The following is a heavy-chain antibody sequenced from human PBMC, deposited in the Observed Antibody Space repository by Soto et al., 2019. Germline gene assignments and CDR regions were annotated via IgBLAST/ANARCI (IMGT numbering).Heavy chain of an antibody. D-gene: IGHD3-10*01. Sequence: GGSLRLSCAASGFTVSSNYMSWVRQAPGKGLEWVSVIYSGGSTYYADSVKGRFTISRDNSKNTLYLQMNSLRAEDTAVYYCVLMVRGVIHKGPYYYYYMDVWGKGTTVTVSS. V-gene: IGHV3-66*01. CDR2: IYSGGST. CDR1: GFTVSSNY. J-gene: IGHJ6*03. CDR3: VLMVRGVIHKGPYYYYYMDV.